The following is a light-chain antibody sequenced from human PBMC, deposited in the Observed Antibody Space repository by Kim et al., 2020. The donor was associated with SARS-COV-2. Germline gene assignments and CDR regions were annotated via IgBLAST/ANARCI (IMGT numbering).Light chain of an antibody. CDR1: SSDVAGYNY. CDR3: SSYTSSSTLHV. CDR2: DVS. J-gene: IGLJ1*01. Sequence: SFTTPSPGTSSDVAGYNYVSWYQQHPGKAPKLMIYDVSNRPSGVSNRFSGSKSGNTASLTISGLQAEDEADYYCSSYTSSSTLHVFGTGTKVTVL. V-gene: IGLV2-14*03.